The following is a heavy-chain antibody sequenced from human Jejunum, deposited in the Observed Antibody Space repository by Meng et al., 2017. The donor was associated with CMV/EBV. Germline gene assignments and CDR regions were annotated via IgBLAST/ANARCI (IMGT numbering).Heavy chain of an antibody. CDR3: ARRVGSGKYYFDY. CDR2: INYSEST. CDR1: GGSLTGYY. J-gene: IGHJ4*02. V-gene: IGHV4-34*01. Sequence: AVSGGSLTGYYCSWIRQPPGKGLEWIGEINYSESTNYNPSLKSRVTISVDTYKNQCSLKLRSVTAADTGVYYCARRVGSGKYYFDYWSQGTLVTVS. D-gene: IGHD3-10*01.